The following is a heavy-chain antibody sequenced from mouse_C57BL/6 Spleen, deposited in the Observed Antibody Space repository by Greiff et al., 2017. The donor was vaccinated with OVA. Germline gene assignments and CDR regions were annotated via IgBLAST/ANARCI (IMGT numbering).Heavy chain of an antibody. CDR1: GFTFSDAW. D-gene: IGHD1-1*01. CDR3: TYYYGSPLAY. Sequence: EVQRVESGGGLVQPGGSMKLSCAASGFTFSDAWMDWVRQSPEQGLEWVAEIRNKANNHATYYAESVKGRFTISRDDSKSSVYLQMSSLRAEDTGIYYCTYYYGSPLAYWGQGSLVTVSA. J-gene: IGHJ3*01. CDR2: IRNKANNHAT. V-gene: IGHV6-6*01.